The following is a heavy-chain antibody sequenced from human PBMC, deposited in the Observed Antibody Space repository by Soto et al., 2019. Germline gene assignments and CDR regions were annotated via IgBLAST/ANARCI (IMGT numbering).Heavy chain of an antibody. D-gene: IGHD6-13*01. CDR3: ARGIAAAGTFRYYYYYGMDV. Sequence: SQILSLTCAISGDSVSSNSAAWNWIRQSPSRGLEWLGRTYYRSKWYNDYAVSVKSRITINPDTSKNQFSLQLNSVTPEDTAVYYCARGIAAAGTFRYYYYYGMDVWGQGTTVTVSS. CDR2: TYYRSKWYN. CDR1: GDSVSSNSAA. J-gene: IGHJ6*02. V-gene: IGHV6-1*01.